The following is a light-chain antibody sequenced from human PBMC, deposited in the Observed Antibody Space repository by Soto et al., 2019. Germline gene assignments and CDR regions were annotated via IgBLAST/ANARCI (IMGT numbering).Light chain of an antibody. CDR2: KAS. CDR1: QSISSW. V-gene: IGKV1-5*03. Sequence: DIQMTQSPSTLSASVGDRVTITCRASQSISSWLAWYQQKTGKAPKLLIYKASSLESGVPSRLSGSGSGTELTPTISRLQPDDFATYYCQHYNSYSEACGQGTKVDIK. J-gene: IGKJ1*01. CDR3: QHYNSYSEA.